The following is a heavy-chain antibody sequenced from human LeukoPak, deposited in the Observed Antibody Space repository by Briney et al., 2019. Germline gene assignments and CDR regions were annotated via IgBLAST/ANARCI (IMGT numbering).Heavy chain of an antibody. CDR1: GDSVSSNSAA. D-gene: IGHD3-10*01. CDR2: TYYRSKWYN. J-gene: IGHJ2*01. Sequence: PSETLSLTCAISGDSVSSNSAAWNWIRQSPSRGLEWLGRTYYRSKWYNDYAVSVKSRITINPDTSKNQFSLQLNSVTPEDTAVYYCARVSGSRVSTVKMVRGAEDWYFDLWGRGTLVTVSS. CDR3: ARVSGSRVSTVKMVRGAEDWYFDL. V-gene: IGHV6-1*01.